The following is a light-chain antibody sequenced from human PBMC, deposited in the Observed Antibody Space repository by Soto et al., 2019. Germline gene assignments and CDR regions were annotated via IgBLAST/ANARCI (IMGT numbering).Light chain of an antibody. CDR1: QSVSSN. J-gene: IGKJ5*01. CDR2: YAS. CDR3: QQYNNWPPIT. Sequence: EIVMTQSPATLSVSPGERATLSCRASQSVSSNLAWYQQKPGQAPRLLIYYASTRATGIPARFSGSGSGTEFTLNISSLQSEDFAVYYCQQYNNWPPITFAQGTRLEIK. V-gene: IGKV3D-15*01.